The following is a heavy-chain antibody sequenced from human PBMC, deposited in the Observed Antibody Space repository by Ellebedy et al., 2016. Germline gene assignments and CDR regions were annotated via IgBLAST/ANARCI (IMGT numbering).Heavy chain of an antibody. Sequence: SVKVSXKASGYTFTDYYIHWVRQAPGQGLEWMGGIIPIFGTANYAQKFQGRVTITADKSTSTAYMELSSLRSEDTAVYYCASDYYDSSGYYYFDYWGQGTLVTVSS. D-gene: IGHD3-22*01. J-gene: IGHJ4*02. CDR3: ASDYYDSSGYYYFDY. CDR1: GYTFTDYY. V-gene: IGHV1-69*06. CDR2: IIPIFGTA.